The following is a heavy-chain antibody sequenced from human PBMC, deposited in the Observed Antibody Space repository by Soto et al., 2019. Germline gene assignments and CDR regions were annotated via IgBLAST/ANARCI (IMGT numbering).Heavy chain of an antibody. V-gene: IGHV3-48*03. CDR3: ARKGSDDLDC. CDR2: ISSSGTTI. CDR1: GFIFSFYD. D-gene: IGHD1-1*01. Sequence: EVQLVESGGGLVQPGGSLRLSCAASGFIFSFYDVNWVRQAPGKGLEWISYISSSGTTIYYADSVKGRFTISRDNAKKSLYLQINSLRAEDTAVYYCARKGSDDLDCWGQGTLVTVSS. J-gene: IGHJ4*02.